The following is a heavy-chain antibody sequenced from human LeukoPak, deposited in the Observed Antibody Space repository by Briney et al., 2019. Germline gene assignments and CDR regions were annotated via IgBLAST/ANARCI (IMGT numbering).Heavy chain of an antibody. Sequence: PGGSLRLSCAASGFTFSSYAMHWVRQAPGKGLEWVAVISYDGSNKYYADSVKGRFTISRDNSKNTLYLQMNSLRAEDTAVYYCAKDATHDYSNWGQGTLVTVSS. CDR2: ISYDGSNK. CDR3: AKDATHDYSN. CDR1: GFTFSSYA. V-gene: IGHV3-30*14. J-gene: IGHJ4*02. D-gene: IGHD2-15*01.